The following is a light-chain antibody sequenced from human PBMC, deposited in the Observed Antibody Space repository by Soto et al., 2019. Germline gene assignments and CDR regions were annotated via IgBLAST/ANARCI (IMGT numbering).Light chain of an antibody. CDR2: DAS. J-gene: IGKJ1*01. V-gene: IGKV1-5*01. Sequence: DIQMTQSPSTLSASVGDRVTITCRASQSINNWLAWYQQKPGKAPKLLIFDASTLESGVPSRFSGSASGAQFTLTISSLQPDDFADYYCQQYYSYSLWTFGQGTKVDIK. CDR1: QSINNW. CDR3: QQYYSYSLWT.